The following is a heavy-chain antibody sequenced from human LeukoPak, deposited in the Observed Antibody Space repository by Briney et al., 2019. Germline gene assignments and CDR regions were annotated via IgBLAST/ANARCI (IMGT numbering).Heavy chain of an antibody. D-gene: IGHD3-3*01. J-gene: IGHJ4*02. CDR3: ARSSPELRFLEWLFPIDY. V-gene: IGHV3-23*01. CDR2: ISGSGGST. CDR1: GFTFDDYA. Sequence: GRSLRLSCAASGFTFDDYAMHWVRQAPGKGLEWVSAISGSGGSTYYADSVKGRFTISRDNSKNTLYLQMNSLRAEDTAVYYCARSSPELRFLEWLFPIDYWGQGTLVTVSS.